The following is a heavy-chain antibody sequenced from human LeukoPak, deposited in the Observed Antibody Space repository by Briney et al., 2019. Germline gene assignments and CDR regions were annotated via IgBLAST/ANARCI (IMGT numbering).Heavy chain of an antibody. J-gene: IGHJ4*02. D-gene: IGHD2-8*01. V-gene: IGHV3-11*01. Sequence: GGSLRLSCAASGFTFSDYYMSWIRQAPGKGLEWVSYISSSGTTISYTDSVKGRFTISRDNAKNSLYLQMNSLRAEDTAVYYCARVREYCTNGVCYPYFDYWGQGTLVTVSS. CDR1: GFTFSDYY. CDR2: ISSSGTTI. CDR3: ARVREYCTNGVCYPYFDY.